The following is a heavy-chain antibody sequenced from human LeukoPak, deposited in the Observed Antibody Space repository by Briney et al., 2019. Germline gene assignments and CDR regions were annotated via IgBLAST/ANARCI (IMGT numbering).Heavy chain of an antibody. CDR2: ISGSGGST. Sequence: GGSLRLSCAASGFTFSSYAMSWVRQAPGKGLEWVSAISGSGGSTYYADSVKGRFTIPRDNSKNTLYLQMNSLRAEDTAVYYCAKDYGYYDSSGCYYAFDYWGQGTLVTVSS. J-gene: IGHJ4*02. CDR3: AKDYGYYDSSGCYYAFDY. D-gene: IGHD3-22*01. V-gene: IGHV3-23*01. CDR1: GFTFSSYA.